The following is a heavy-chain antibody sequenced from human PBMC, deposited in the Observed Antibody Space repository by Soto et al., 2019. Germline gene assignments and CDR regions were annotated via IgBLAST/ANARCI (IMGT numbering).Heavy chain of an antibody. Sequence: PSQALSLTYAFSGDSVSTNSATWYWIRQSPSRGLEWLGRTYYRSKWFNDYAVSVKGRISINPDTSNNQFSLQLNSVTPDDTAVYYCARLIGNSWLDSWGQGTLVTVSS. CDR3: ARLIGNSWLDS. V-gene: IGHV6-1*01. CDR2: TYYRSKWFN. D-gene: IGHD2-8*01. J-gene: IGHJ5*01. CDR1: GDSVSTNSAT.